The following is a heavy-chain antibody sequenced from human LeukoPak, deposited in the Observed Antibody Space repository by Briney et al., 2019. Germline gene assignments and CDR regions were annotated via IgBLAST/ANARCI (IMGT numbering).Heavy chain of an antibody. CDR3: ATGVVNRVDV. D-gene: IGHD3-3*01. Sequence: GSLRLSCAASGFTFSSYSMNWVRQAPGKGLEWVSSISSSSSYMYYADSVKGRFTISRDNAKNSLYLQMNSLRAEDTAVYYCATGVVNRVDVWGQGTTVTVSS. CDR2: ISSSSSYM. V-gene: IGHV3-21*01. CDR1: GFTFSSYS. J-gene: IGHJ6*02.